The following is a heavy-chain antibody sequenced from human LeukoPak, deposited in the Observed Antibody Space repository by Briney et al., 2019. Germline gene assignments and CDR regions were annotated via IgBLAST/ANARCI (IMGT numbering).Heavy chain of an antibody. CDR1: GFTFSSYG. CDR2: IWYDGSNK. V-gene: IGHV3-33*06. D-gene: IGHD3-3*01. Sequence: PGRSLRLSCAASGFTFSSYGMHWVRQAPGKGLEWVAVIWYDGSNKYYADSVKGRFTISRDNSKNTLYLQMNSLRAEDTAVYYCAKNGGSGYFVHYYYYMDVWGKGTTVTVSS. J-gene: IGHJ6*03. CDR3: AKNGGSGYFVHYYYYMDV.